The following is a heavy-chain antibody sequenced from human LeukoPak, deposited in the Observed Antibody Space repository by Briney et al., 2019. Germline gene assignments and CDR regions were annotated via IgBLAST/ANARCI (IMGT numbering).Heavy chain of an antibody. CDR3: ARARYYGSGSYYRLDY. CDR2: INHSGST. D-gene: IGHD3-10*01. J-gene: IGHJ4*02. Sequence: PSETLSLTCAVYSGSFSGYYWSWIRQPPGKGLEWIGEINHSGSTNYNPSLKSRVTISVDTSKNQFSLKLSSVTAADTAVYYCARARYYGSGSYYRLDYWGQGTLVTVSS. CDR1: SGSFSGYY. V-gene: IGHV4-34*01.